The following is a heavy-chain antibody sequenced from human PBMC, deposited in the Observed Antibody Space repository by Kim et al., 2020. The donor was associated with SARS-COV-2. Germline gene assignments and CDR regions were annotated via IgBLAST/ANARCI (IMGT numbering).Heavy chain of an antibody. CDR3: ARHCGYSYGFYWFDP. CDR2: IYYSGST. J-gene: IGHJ5*02. D-gene: IGHD5-18*01. V-gene: IGHV4-39*01. Sequence: SETLSLTCTVSGGSISSSSYYWSWIRQPPGKGLEWIGSIYYSGSTYYNPSLKSRVTISVDTSKNQFSLKLSSVTAADTAVYYCARHCGYSYGFYWFDPWGQGTLVTVSS. CDR1: GGSISSSSYY.